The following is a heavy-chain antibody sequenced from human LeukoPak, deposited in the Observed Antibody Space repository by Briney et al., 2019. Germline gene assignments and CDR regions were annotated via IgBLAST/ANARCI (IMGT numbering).Heavy chain of an antibody. D-gene: IGHD2-8*01. J-gene: IGHJ3*01. CDR1: GFTFSTYT. CDR3: ARDYCINDVCYWLSAFVV. V-gene: IGHV3-30-3*01. Sequence: GGPLSLSCAVSGFTFSTYTMLWVRQAPGKGLKWVADMSKVETNKLYADSVKGRFTVYRDNPGHTLFLQVQSVRREDASVYHCARDYCINDVCYWLSAFVVWGVGRMVSVSS. CDR2: MSKVETNK.